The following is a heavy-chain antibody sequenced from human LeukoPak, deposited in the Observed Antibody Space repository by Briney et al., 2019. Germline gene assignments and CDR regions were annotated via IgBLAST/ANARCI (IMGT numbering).Heavy chain of an antibody. CDR1: GYTFTSYY. CDR2: INPSGGST. CDR3: ARPLGSGYYDFDY. D-gene: IGHD3-22*01. Sequence: GASVKVSCKASGYTFTSYYMHWVRLAPGQGHEWMGIINPSGGSTSYAQKFQGRVTMTRDTSTSTVYMELSSLRSEDTAVYYCARPLGSGYYDFDYWGQGTLVTVSS. J-gene: IGHJ4*02. V-gene: IGHV1-46*01.